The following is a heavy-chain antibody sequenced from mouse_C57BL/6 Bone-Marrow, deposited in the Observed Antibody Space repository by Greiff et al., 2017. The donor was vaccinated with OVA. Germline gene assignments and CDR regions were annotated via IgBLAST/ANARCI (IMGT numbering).Heavy chain of an antibody. V-gene: IGHV1-77*01. D-gene: IGHD1-1*01. CDR1: GYTFTDYY. CDR3: ARYPYGSSSYYYAMDY. Sequence: VQLQQSGAELVKPGASVKISCKASGYTFTDYYINWVKQRPGQGLEWIGKIGPGSGSTYYNEKFKGKATLTADKSSSTAYMQLSSLTSEDSAVYFCARYPYGSSSYYYAMDYWGQGTSVTVSS. J-gene: IGHJ4*01. CDR2: IGPGSGST.